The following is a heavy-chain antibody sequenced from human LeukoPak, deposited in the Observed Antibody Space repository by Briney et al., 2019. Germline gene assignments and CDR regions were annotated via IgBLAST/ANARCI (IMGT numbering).Heavy chain of an antibody. J-gene: IGHJ4*02. V-gene: IGHV3-49*03. CDR3: SRDSYGHDPRNSIDY. D-gene: IGHD3-16*01. CDR2: IGGKSYGGTT. Sequence: PGGSLRLSCIASGFTLGESSMSWFRQAPGRGLEWVGFIGGKSYGGTTEYAASVKGRFAISRDDSKSIVYLQMNSLKTEDTAVYFCSRDSYGHDPRNSIDYWGQGTLVTVSS. CDR1: GFTLGESS.